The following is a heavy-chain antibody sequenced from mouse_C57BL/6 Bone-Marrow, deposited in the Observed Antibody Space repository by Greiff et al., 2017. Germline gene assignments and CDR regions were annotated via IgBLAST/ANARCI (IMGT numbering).Heavy chain of an antibody. CDR1: GFTFSSYA. Sequence: EVKLMESGGGLVKPGGSLKLSCAASGFTFSSYAMSWVRQTPEKRLEWVATISDGGSYTYYPDNVKGRFTISRDNAKNNLYLQMSHLKSEDTAMYYCAREGRAMDYWGQGTSVTVSS. V-gene: IGHV5-4*01. CDR2: ISDGGSYT. CDR3: AREGRAMDY. J-gene: IGHJ4*01.